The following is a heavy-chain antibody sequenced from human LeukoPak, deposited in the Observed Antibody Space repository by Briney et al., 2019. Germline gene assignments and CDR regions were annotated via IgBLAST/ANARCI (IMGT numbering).Heavy chain of an antibody. J-gene: IGHJ4*02. CDR2: ISYDGSNK. Sequence: GRSLRLSCAASGFTFSSYGMHWVRQAPGEGLEWVAVISYDGSNKYCADSVKGRFTISRDNSKNTLYLQMNSLRAEDTAVYYCAKDDDVVVPAAISGPDYWGQGTLVTVSS. D-gene: IGHD2-2*01. V-gene: IGHV3-30*18. CDR1: GFTFSSYG. CDR3: AKDDDVVVPAAISGPDY.